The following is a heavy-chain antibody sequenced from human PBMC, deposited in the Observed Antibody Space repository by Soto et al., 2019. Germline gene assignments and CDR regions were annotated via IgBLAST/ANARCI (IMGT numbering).Heavy chain of an antibody. CDR3: ARDPPPPDY. J-gene: IGHJ4*02. CDR2: ISAYNGNT. Sequence: QVQLVQSGAEVKKPGASVKVSCKASGYTFASYAISWMRQAPGQGLEWMGWISAYNGNTNYAHKLQGRVTMTTDTSTRTADMGQSRLRSDDTAVYYCARDPPPPDYWGRETLVTVSS. CDR1: GYTFASYA. V-gene: IGHV1-18*01.